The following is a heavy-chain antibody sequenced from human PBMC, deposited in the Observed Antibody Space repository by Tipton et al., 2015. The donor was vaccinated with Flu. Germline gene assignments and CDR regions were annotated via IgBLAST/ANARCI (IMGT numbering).Heavy chain of an antibody. V-gene: IGHV4-4*08. J-gene: IGHJ4*02. CDR3: ARLSYYDVDLKNFYFDH. CDR1: GASFTNSY. CDR2: VFSDGTT. D-gene: IGHD3-10*02. Sequence: TLSLTCTVSGASFTNSYWTWIRQPPGKPLEWIANVFSDGTTNYSPSLKSRVTISVDTSKSQFSLMLRSVTAADTAVYYCARLSYYDVDLKNFYFDHWGQGVLVTVSS.